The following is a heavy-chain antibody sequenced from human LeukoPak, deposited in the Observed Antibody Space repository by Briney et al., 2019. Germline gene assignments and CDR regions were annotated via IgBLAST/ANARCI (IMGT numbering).Heavy chain of an antibody. V-gene: IGHV4-59*01. CDR2: IYYSGST. D-gene: IGHD1-26*01. CDR3: ARDRWGIVDY. J-gene: IGHJ4*02. Sequence: PSETLSLTCTVSGGSISSYYWSWIRQPPGKGLEWIGYIYYSGSTNYNPSLKSRVTISVDTSKNQFSLKLSSVTAADTAVYYCARDRWGIVDYRGQGTLVTVSS. CDR1: GGSISSYY.